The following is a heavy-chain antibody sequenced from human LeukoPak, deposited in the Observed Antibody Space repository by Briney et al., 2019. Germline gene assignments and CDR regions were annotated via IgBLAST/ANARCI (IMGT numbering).Heavy chain of an antibody. Sequence: GGSLRLSCAASGFTFSSYAMHWVRQAPGKGLEWVAVISYDGSNKYYADSMKGRFTISRDNSKNTLYLQMNSLRAEDTAVYYCARGAVSVNDDAFDIWGQGTMVTVSS. V-gene: IGHV3-30-3*01. D-gene: IGHD1-1*01. CDR3: ARGAVSVNDDAFDI. CDR2: ISYDGSNK. CDR1: GFTFSSYA. J-gene: IGHJ3*02.